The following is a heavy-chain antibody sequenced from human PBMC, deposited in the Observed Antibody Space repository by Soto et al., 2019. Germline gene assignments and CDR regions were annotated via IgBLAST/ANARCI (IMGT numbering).Heavy chain of an antibody. CDR1: GFTVSSNY. D-gene: IGHD1-26*01. V-gene: IGHV3-53*02. CDR2: IYSGGST. J-gene: IGHJ4*02. Sequence: EVQLVETGEGLIQPGGSLRLSCAASGFTVSSNYMSWVRKAPGKGLEWVSVIYSGGSTYYADSVKGRFTISRDNSKNTLYLQMNSLRAEDTAVYYCARDQGGSYGYDYWGQGTLVTVSS. CDR3: ARDQGGSYGYDY.